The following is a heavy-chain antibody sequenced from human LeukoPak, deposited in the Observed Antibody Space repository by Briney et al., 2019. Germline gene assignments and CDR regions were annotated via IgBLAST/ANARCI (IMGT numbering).Heavy chain of an antibody. CDR3: ALGLPGSYFDI. V-gene: IGHV3-7*01. J-gene: IGHJ3*02. CDR1: GFTFSSYW. CDR2: IKQDGSEK. Sequence: PGGSLRLSCAASGFTFSSYWMSWVRQAPGKGLGWVANIKQDGSEKYYVDSVKGRFTISRDNAKNSLYLQMNSLRAEDTAVYYCALGLPGSYFDIWGQGTMVTVSS. D-gene: IGHD2/OR15-2a*01.